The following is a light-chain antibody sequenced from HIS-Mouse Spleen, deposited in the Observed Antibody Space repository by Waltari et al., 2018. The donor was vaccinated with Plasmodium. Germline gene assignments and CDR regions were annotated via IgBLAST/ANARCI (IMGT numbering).Light chain of an antibody. Sequence: DIQMTQSPSSLSASVGDRVTITCQASQDISNSLNWYQQKPGKAPKLLSYDASNLETGVPSRFSGSGSGTDSTFTISSLQPEDIATYYCQQYDNLPPYTFGQGTKLEIK. CDR1: QDISNS. V-gene: IGKV1-33*01. CDR2: DAS. CDR3: QQYDNLPPYT. J-gene: IGKJ2*01.